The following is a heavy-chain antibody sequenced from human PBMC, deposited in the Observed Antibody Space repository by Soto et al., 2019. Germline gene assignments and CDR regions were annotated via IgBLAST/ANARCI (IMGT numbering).Heavy chain of an antibody. V-gene: IGHV4-59*01. CDR3: ARGYCSSTICYIWDNWFDP. CDR2: IFYSGST. Sequence: PSETLSLTCTVSGDYISSYYWTWIRQPPGKGLEWIGYIFYSGSTNYNPSLKSRVTISVDTSKNQFSLKLSSVTAADTAVYYCARGYCSSTICYIWDNWFDPWGQGTLVTVSS. CDR1: GDYISSYY. D-gene: IGHD2-2*02. J-gene: IGHJ5*02.